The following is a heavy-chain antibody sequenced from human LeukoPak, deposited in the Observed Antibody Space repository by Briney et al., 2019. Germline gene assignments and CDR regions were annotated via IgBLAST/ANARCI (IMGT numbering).Heavy chain of an antibody. V-gene: IGHV3-30*18. Sequence: GGSLRLSCAASGLTFSSHAMHWVRQAPGKGLEWVAFISYGGSVKYYIDSVKGRFTISRDNSKNTMYLEMNSLRGEDTAVYYCAKDRSGEYTWDYWGQGTLVTVSS. CDR2: ISYGGSVK. CDR1: GLTFSSHA. J-gene: IGHJ4*02. CDR3: AKDRSGEYTWDY. D-gene: IGHD4-17*01.